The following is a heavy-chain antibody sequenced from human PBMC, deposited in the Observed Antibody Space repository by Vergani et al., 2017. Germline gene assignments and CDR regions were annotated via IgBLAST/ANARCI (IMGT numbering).Heavy chain of an antibody. CDR3: ARSTVTTDYYSGMDV. V-gene: IGHV3-21*01. CDR2: ISSSSSYI. CDR1: GFSFRNAW. D-gene: IGHD4-17*01. Sequence: EVQLVESGGGIVKPGGSLRLSCVASGFSFRNAWMNWVRRTPGKGLEWVSCISSSSSYIYYADSVKGRFTISRDNAKNSLYLQMNSLRAEDPAVYYCARSTVTTDYYSGMDVWGQGTTVTVSS. J-gene: IGHJ6*02.